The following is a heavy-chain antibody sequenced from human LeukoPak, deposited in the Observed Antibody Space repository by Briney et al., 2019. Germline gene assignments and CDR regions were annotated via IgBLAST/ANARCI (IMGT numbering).Heavy chain of an antibody. D-gene: IGHD3-10*01. CDR1: GFTLSSYA. CDR2: ISYDGSNK. J-gene: IGHJ6*02. CDR3: ARAYYPVAYYGMDV. Sequence: PGGSLRLSCAASGFTLSSYAMHWVRQAPGKGLEWVAVISYDGSNKYYADSVKGRFTISRDNSKNTLYLQMNSLRAEDTAVYYCARAYYPVAYYGMDVWGQGTTVTVSS. V-gene: IGHV3-30-3*01.